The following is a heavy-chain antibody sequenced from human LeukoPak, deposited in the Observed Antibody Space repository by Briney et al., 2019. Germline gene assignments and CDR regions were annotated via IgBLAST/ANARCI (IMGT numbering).Heavy chain of an antibody. V-gene: IGHV3-23*01. Sequence: GGSLRLSCAASGFTFSTYSMSWVRQAPGKWLEWVSAISGSGGSTYYADSVKGRFTISRDNAKNTVHLQMNSLRAEDTAIYYCAKRIAAALDYWGQGTLVTVSS. CDR2: ISGSGGST. J-gene: IGHJ4*02. CDR1: GFTFSTYS. CDR3: AKRIAAALDY. D-gene: IGHD6-13*01.